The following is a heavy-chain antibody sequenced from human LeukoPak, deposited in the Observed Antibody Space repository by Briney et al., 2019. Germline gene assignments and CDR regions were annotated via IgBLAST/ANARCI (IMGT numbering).Heavy chain of an antibody. D-gene: IGHD5-18*01. Sequence: GGSLRLSCAASGFTFSAYYMNWIRQAPGKGLEWVSYISASANTIYYADSVKGRFTISRDNAKNSLYLQMNSLKTEDTAVYYCTTDPNVDTAMVNGGQGTMVTVSS. CDR2: ISASANTI. J-gene: IGHJ3*01. V-gene: IGHV3-11*01. CDR3: TTDPNVDTAMVN. CDR1: GFTFSAYY.